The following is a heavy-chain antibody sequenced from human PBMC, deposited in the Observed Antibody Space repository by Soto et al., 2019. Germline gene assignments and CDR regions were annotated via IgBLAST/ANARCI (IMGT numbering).Heavy chain of an antibody. CDR3: AGALFDTGMVKVDY. Sequence: ISWVRQGPGQGLEWMGWISAYNGNTNYAQKLQGRVTMTTDTSTSTAYMELRSLRSDDTAVYYCAGALFDTGMVKVDYWGQGTLVTVSS. CDR2: ISAYNGNT. D-gene: IGHD5-18*01. V-gene: IGHV1-18*01. J-gene: IGHJ4*02.